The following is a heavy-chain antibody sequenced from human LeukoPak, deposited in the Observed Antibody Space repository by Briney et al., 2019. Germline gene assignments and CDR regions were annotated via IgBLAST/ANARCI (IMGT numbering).Heavy chain of an antibody. V-gene: IGHV4-4*07. Sequence: SETLSLTCTVSGGSISPYCWSWIRQPAGKGLEWFGRIYASGTTNYNPSLQSRVAISVDQSKNHFSLKLSSVTAADTAVYYCARLSNYYDSSGYYYTFDHWGQGTLVTVSS. CDR3: ARLSNYYDSSGYYYTFDH. D-gene: IGHD3-22*01. J-gene: IGHJ4*02. CDR1: GGSISPYC. CDR2: IYASGTT.